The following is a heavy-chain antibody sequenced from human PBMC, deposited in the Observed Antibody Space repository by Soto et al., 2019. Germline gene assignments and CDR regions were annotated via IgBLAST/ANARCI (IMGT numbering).Heavy chain of an antibody. D-gene: IGHD6-13*01. J-gene: IGHJ6*02. CDR3: ARDHGGSTWFVGIYYYFGVDV. Sequence: EVQLVESGGGLVQPGGSLRLSCAASGFTLSSYNMNWVRQAPGKGLEWVSYINGSSDTIYYADFVKGRFTISRDNAKNSLYLQMDSLRDEDTAVYYCARDHGGSTWFVGIYYYFGVDVWGQGTTVTVSS. CDR1: GFTLSSYN. CDR2: INGSSDTI. V-gene: IGHV3-48*02.